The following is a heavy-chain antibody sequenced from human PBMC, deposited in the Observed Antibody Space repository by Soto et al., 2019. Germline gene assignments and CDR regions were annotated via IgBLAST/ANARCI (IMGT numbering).Heavy chain of an antibody. CDR1: GFTFSSYA. CDR2: ISYDGSNK. Sequence: QVQLVESGGGVVQPGRSLRLSCAASGFTFSSYAMHWVRQAPGKGLEWVAVISYDGSNKYYADSVKGRFTISRDNSKNTLYLQMNSLRAEDTAVYYCARGSKYYDTLTGPLYYGMDVWGQGTTVTVSS. J-gene: IGHJ6*02. V-gene: IGHV3-30-3*01. D-gene: IGHD3-9*01. CDR3: ARGSKYYDTLTGPLYYGMDV.